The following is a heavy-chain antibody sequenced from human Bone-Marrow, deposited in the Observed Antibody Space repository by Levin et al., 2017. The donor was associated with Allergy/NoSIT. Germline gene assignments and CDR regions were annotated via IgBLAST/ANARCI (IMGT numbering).Heavy chain of an antibody. CDR3: ARDPGVIAAPPATF. CDR2: IYSGGST. CDR1: GFTVSSNY. Sequence: GESLKISCAASGFTVSSNYMSWVRQAPGKGLEWVSIIYSGGSTYYADSVKGRFTISRDNSKNNLYLQMNSLRLEDTAMYYCARDPGVIAAPPATFWGQGTLVTVS. V-gene: IGHV3-66*02. J-gene: IGHJ4*02. D-gene: IGHD6-13*01.